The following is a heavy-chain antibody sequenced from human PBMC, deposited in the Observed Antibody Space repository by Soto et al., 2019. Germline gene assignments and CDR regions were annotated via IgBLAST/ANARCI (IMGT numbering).Heavy chain of an antibody. CDR3: ARRTWGMDV. Sequence: QVQLQESGPGLVKPSGTLSLTCAVSSGSIDTTNWWSWVRQPPGKGLEWIGEICHSGITFYNPSLASRVTISVATSKTQFSRNLRSVTAADTAVYYCARRTWGMDVWGQGTTVTVSS. V-gene: IGHV4-4*02. D-gene: IGHD2-8*01. CDR1: SGSIDTTNW. J-gene: IGHJ6*02. CDR2: ICHSGIT.